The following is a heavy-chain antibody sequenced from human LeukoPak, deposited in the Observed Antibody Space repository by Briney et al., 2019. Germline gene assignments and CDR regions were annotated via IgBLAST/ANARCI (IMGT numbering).Heavy chain of an antibody. CDR1: GFTFSSYW. Sequence: PGGSLRLSCAASGFTFSSYWVSWVRQAPGKGLEWVANINQDGSEKYYVDSVKGRFTISRDNAKNSLYLQMNSLRAEDTAVYYCAIRQRESGWRGYDDAFDIWGQGTMVTVSS. V-gene: IGHV3-7*01. CDR3: AIRQRESGWRGYDDAFDI. J-gene: IGHJ3*02. CDR2: INQDGSEK. D-gene: IGHD6-19*01.